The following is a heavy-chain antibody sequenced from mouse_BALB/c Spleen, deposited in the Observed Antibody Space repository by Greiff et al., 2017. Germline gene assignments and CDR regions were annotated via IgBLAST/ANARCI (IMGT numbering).Heavy chain of an antibody. Sequence: VQLQQPGAELVRPGASVKLSCKASGYTFTSYWINWVKQRPGQGLEWIGNIYPSDSYTNYNQKFKDKATLTVDKSSSTAYMQLSSPTSEDSAVYYYTILRPPYAMDYWGQGTSVTVSS. J-gene: IGHJ4*01. CDR1: GYTFTSYW. CDR3: TILRPPYAMDY. CDR2: IYPSDSYT. V-gene: IGHV1-69*02. D-gene: IGHD1-2*01.